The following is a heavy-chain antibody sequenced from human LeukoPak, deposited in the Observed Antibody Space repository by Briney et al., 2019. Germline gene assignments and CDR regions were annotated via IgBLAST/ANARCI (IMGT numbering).Heavy chain of an antibody. V-gene: IGHV4-30-2*01. CDR2: IYHSGST. CDR3: ARDRLAYCSSTSCNRRFDY. CDR1: GGSISSGGYS. D-gene: IGHD2-2*01. Sequence: PSETLSLTCAVSGGSISSGGYSWSWIRQPPGKGLEWIGYIYHSGSTYYNPSLKSRVTISVDTSKNQFSLKLSSVTAADTAVYYCARDRLAYCSSTSCNRRFDYWGQGTLVTVSS. J-gene: IGHJ4*02.